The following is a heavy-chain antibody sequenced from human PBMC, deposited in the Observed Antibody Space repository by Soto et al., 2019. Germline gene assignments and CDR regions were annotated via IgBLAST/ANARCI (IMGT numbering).Heavy chain of an antibody. D-gene: IGHD6-6*01. J-gene: IGHJ4*02. CDR1: EYSFIDYY. CDR3: ARGRRSSSSPNDY. Sequence: ASVKVSCKASEYSFIDYYMHWVRQAPGQGLEWMGWINPNSGGTNYAQKFQGRVTMTRDTSISTAYMELNRLTSDDTAVYYCARGRRSSSSPNDYWGQGTLVTLSS. CDR2: INPNSGGT. V-gene: IGHV1-2*02.